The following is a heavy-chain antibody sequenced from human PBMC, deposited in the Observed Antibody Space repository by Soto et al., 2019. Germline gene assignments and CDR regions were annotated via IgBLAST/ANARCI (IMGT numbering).Heavy chain of an antibody. D-gene: IGHD3-3*01. CDR2: ISTSTSTI. V-gene: IGHV3-48*02. Sequence: EVQLVESGGGMVQPGGSLRLSCAASGFIFSTYSMNWVRQAPGKGLEWVSYISTSTSTIYYADSVKGRFTISRDNAKNSLYLQMNSLRDEDTAVYFCARDGRARSAYSSDYYDFSCMDVWGQGTTVTVSS. CDR3: ARDGRARSAYSSDYYDFSCMDV. J-gene: IGHJ6*02. CDR1: GFIFSTYS.